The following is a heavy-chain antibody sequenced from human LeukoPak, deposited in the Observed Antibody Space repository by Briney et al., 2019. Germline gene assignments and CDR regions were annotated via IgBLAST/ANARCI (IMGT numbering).Heavy chain of an antibody. CDR2: ISTSGSTV. D-gene: IGHD2-15*01. V-gene: IGHV3-11*01. Sequence: KSGGSLRLSCAASGFTFSDYYMSWIRQTPGKGLEWISYISTSGSTVYYADSVKGRFTISRDNTKNSLYLQMNSLRAEDTAVYYCAKDKSLIWPFYYFDYWGQGTLVTVSS. CDR1: GFTFSDYY. J-gene: IGHJ4*02. CDR3: AKDKSLIWPFYYFDY.